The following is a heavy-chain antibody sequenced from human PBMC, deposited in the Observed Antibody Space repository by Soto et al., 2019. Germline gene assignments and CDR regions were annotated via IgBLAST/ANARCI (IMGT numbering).Heavy chain of an antibody. CDR1: GGSFSGYY. V-gene: IGHV4-34*01. Sequence: SETLSLTCAVYGGSFSGYYWSWIRQPPGKGLEWIGEINHSGSTNYNPSLKSRVTISVDTSKNQFSLKLSSVTAADTAVYYCARSRHYYGSGSYPDYWGQGTLVTVSP. J-gene: IGHJ4*02. CDR2: INHSGST. D-gene: IGHD3-10*01. CDR3: ARSRHYYGSGSYPDY.